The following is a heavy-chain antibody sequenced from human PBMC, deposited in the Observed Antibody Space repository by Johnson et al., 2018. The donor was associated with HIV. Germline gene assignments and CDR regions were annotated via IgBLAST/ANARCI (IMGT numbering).Heavy chain of an antibody. CDR2: INDGGSEK. CDR1: GFTFRSYW. CDR3: VRGRDSSGDGGAFDI. J-gene: IGHJ3*02. Sequence: VQLVESGGGLVQPGGSLRLSCAASGFTFRSYWMIWFRQTPGKGLEWVANINDGGSEKYYVDTVKGRFTVSRDNSKNTLYLQMNSLRVEDAAVYYCVRGRDSSGDGGAFDIWGEGTVVTVSS. D-gene: IGHD1-26*01. V-gene: IGHV3-7*03.